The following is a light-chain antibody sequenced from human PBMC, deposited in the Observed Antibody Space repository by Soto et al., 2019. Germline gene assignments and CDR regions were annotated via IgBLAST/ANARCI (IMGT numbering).Light chain of an antibody. J-gene: IGLJ1*01. V-gene: IGLV2-14*03. CDR1: SSDIGAYDY. CDR2: DVA. CDR3: VSYTSSTTYV. Sequence: QSVLTQPASLSGSPGQSITISCTGTSSDIGAYDYVSWFQQHPGKPPKLIIYDVANRPSGVSNRFSGSKSGSTASLIISRLQTEDEADYYCVSYTSSTTYVFGTGTKVTVL.